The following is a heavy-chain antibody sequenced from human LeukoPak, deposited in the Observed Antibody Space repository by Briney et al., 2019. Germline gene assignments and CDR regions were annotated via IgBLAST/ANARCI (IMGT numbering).Heavy chain of an antibody. CDR1: GGSFSGYY. V-gene: IGHV4-34*01. CDR3: ARDPGYCSGGSCYGHDAFDI. D-gene: IGHD2-15*01. J-gene: IGHJ3*02. Sequence: SETLSFTCAVYGGSFSGYYWSWIRQPPGKGLEWIGEINHSGSTNYNPSLKSRVTISVDTSKNQFSLKLSSVTAADTAVYYCARDPGYCSGGSCYGHDAFDIWGQGTMVTVSS. CDR2: INHSGST.